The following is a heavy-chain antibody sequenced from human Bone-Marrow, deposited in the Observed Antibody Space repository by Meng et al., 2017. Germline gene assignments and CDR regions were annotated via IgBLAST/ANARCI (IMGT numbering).Heavy chain of an antibody. J-gene: IGHJ4*02. CDR1: ELNSSSCG. Sequence: GEVGGCGGGGGQPGSVRRFACVASELNSSSCGMHWVRQAPGKGLKWVTFISYHGSDKNYADSVKGRFTISRDNSKNTLYLQMNSLRAEDTAVYYCARAYGSGWYGYWGQGTLVTVSS. V-gene: IGHV3-30*01. D-gene: IGHD6-19*01. CDR2: ISYHGSDK. CDR3: ARAYGSGWYGY.